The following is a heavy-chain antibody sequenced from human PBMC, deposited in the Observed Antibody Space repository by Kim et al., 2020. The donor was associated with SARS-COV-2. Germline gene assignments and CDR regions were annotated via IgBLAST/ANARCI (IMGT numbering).Heavy chain of an antibody. CDR2: IYYSGST. CDR1: GGSISSYY. CDR3: ARDLSGYSSGWYKEDDAFDI. D-gene: IGHD6-19*01. V-gene: IGHV4-59*13. Sequence: SETLSLTCTVSGGSISSYYWSWIRQPPGKGLEWIGYIYYSGSTNYNPSLKSRVTISVDTSKNQFSLKLSSVTAADTAVYYCARDLSGYSSGWYKEDDAFDIWGQGTMVTVSS. J-gene: IGHJ3*02.